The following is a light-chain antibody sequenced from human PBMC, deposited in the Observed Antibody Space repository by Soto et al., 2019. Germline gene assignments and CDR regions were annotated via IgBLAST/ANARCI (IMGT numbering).Light chain of an antibody. Sequence: DIQMTQSPSSVSASVGDRVSITCRASQGIRNWLAWYQQKPGSAPKLLIYTGSSLQSGVPARFSGTGSGTDFTLTISSLQPEDVATYYCQQANSFPLTFGGGTKVEIK. CDR3: QQANSFPLT. V-gene: IGKV1-12*01. J-gene: IGKJ4*01. CDR1: QGIRNW. CDR2: TGS.